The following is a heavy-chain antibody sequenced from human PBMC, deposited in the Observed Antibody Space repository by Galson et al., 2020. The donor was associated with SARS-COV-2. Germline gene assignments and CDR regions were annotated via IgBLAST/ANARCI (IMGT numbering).Heavy chain of an antibody. Sequence: ASVKVSCAASGFTFSSYSMNWVRQAPGKGLEWVSSISSSSSYIYYADSVKGRFTISRDNAKNSLYLQMNSLRAEDTAAYYCAREGSSWYGQGYVAYGGQGTLGNVST. CDR3: AREGSSWYGQGYVAY. V-gene: IGHV3-21*01. J-gene: IGHJ4*02. D-gene: IGHD6-13*01. CDR1: GFTFSSYS. CDR2: ISSSSSYI.